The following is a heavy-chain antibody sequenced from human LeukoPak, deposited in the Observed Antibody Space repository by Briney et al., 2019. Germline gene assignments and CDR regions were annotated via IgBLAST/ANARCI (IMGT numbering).Heavy chain of an antibody. CDR3: AVDTAMVVAFDI. Sequence: GGSLRLSCAASGFTFSSYSMNWVRQPPGKGLEWVSSISSSSSYIYYADSVKGRFTISRDNAKNSLYLQMNSLRAEDTAVYYCAVDTAMVVAFDIWGQGTMVTVSS. CDR2: ISSSSSYI. D-gene: IGHD5-18*01. CDR1: GFTFSSYS. V-gene: IGHV3-21*01. J-gene: IGHJ3*02.